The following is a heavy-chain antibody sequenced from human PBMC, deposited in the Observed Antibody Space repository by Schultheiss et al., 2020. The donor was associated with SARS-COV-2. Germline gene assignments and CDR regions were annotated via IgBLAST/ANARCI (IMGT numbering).Heavy chain of an antibody. CDR1: GYTFTGYY. V-gene: IGHV1-2*02. D-gene: IGHD3-3*01. CDR3: ARDGARRDDFWSGYYKA. J-gene: IGHJ5*02. CDR2: INPNSGGT. Sequence: ASVKVSCKASGYTFTGYYMHWVRQAPGQGLEWMGWINPNSGGTNYAQKFQGRVTMTTDTSTSTAYMELRSLRSDDTAVYYCARDGARRDDFWSGYYKAWGQGTLVTVSS.